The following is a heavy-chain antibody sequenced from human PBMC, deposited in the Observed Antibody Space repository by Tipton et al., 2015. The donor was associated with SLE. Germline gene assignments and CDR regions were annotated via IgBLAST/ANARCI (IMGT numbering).Heavy chain of an antibody. Sequence: TLSLTCTVSGGSISSYYWSWIRQPPGKGLEWIGYIYYSGSTYYNPSLKSRVTISVDTSKNQFSLRLSSVTAADTAVYYCARKGGMSWFDPWGQGTLVTVSS. CDR1: GGSISSYY. CDR2: IYYSGST. V-gene: IGHV4-59*12. CDR3: ARKGGMSWFDP. J-gene: IGHJ5*02.